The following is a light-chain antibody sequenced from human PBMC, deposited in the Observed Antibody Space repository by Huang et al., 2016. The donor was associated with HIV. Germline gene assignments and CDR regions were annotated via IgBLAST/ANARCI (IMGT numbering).Light chain of an antibody. CDR3: QQYNNWPPLP. J-gene: IGKJ4*01. CDR2: ETS. CDR1: QSVSTN. Sequence: EIVMTQSPATLSVSPGERATLSCRASQSVSTNLAWYQQKAGQAPRLLMYETSTSATGVPARFSGSGFGTEFTLTISSLQSEDFAVYYCQQYNNWPPLPFGGGTRVEIK. V-gene: IGKV3-15*01.